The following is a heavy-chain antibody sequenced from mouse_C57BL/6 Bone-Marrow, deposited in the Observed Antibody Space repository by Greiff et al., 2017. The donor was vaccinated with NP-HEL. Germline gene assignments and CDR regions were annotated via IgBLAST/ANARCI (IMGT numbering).Heavy chain of an antibody. CDR2: IDPADSYT. CDR3: ARRGDDYGSSCAMDY. J-gene: IGHJ4*01. CDR1: GYTFTSYW. V-gene: IGHV1-69*01. D-gene: IGHD1-1*01. Sequence: QVQLQQPGAELVMPGASVKLSCKASGYTFTSYWMHWVKQRPGQGLEWIGEIDPADSYTNYNQKFKGKSTLTVDKSSSTAYMQLSSLTSEDSAVYYCARRGDDYGSSCAMDYWGQGTAVTVSS.